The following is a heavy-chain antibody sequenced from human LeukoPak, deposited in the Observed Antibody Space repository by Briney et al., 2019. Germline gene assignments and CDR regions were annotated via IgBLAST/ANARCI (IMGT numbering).Heavy chain of an antibody. CDR1: GFTLSNYG. CDR3: AKSRARGYSYGNDFDY. J-gene: IGHJ4*02. V-gene: IGHV3-30*18. Sequence: GGSLRLSCAASGFTLSNYGMHWVRRAPGKGLEWVAVISYDGSNKYYAESVKGRFTISRDNSKNTLYLQMNSLRAEDTAVYYCAKSRARGYSYGNDFDYWGQGTLVTVSS. D-gene: IGHD5-18*01. CDR2: ISYDGSNK.